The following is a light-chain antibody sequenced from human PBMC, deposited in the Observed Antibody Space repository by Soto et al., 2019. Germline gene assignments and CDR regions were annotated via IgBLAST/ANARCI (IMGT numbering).Light chain of an antibody. Sequence: QFALTQPPSESGSPGQSVTISCTGTSSDVGGCKFVSWYQQYPGKAPKLIIYEVSKRPSGVPDRFSGFKSGNTASLTVSGLQAEDEADYYCSSCAGSNNPYVFGTGTKLTVL. J-gene: IGLJ1*01. V-gene: IGLV2-8*01. CDR3: SSCAGSNNPYV. CDR2: EVS. CDR1: SSDVGGCKF.